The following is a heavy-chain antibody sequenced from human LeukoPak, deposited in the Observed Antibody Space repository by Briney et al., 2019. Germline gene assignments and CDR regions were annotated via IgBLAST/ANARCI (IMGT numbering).Heavy chain of an antibody. CDR2: ISYDGSNK. V-gene: IGHV3-30-3*01. CDR3: ARGYSFAAGVFDY. Sequence: GGSLRLSCAASGFTFSSYAMHWVRQAPGKGLEWVAVISYDGSNKYYADSVKGRFTISRDNSKNTLYLQMNSLRAEDTAVYYCARGYSFAAGVFDYWGQGTLVTVSS. D-gene: IGHD1-26*01. CDR1: GFTFSSYA. J-gene: IGHJ4*02.